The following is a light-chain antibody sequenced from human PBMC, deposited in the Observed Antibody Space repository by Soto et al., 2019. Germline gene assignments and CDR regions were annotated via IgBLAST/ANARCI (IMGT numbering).Light chain of an antibody. CDR1: SSDVGGYDY. CDR3: TSYTNSSTYV. CDR2: DVT. J-gene: IGLJ1*01. Sequence: QSVLTQPASVSGSPGQSITVSCTGTSSDVGGYDYVSWYQQHPGNAPKLLISDVTNRPSGVSNRFSGSKSGNTASLTISGLQTEDEADYYCTSYTNSSTYVFGTGTRSPS. V-gene: IGLV2-14*01.